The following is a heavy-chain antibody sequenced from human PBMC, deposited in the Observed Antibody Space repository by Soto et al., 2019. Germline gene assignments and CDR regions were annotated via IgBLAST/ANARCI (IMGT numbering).Heavy chain of an antibody. V-gene: IGHV4-4*07. D-gene: IGHD3-16*02. CDR1: GGSISSYY. CDR2: IYTSGST. CDR3: ARDKGDLGGVIATRYYYYGMDV. J-gene: IGHJ6*02. Sequence: PSETLSLTCTVSGGSISSYYWSWIRQPAAKGLEWIGRIYTSGSTNYNPSLKSRVTMSVDTSKNQFSLKLSSVTAADTAVYYCARDKGDLGGVIATRYYYYGMDVWGQGTTVTVYS.